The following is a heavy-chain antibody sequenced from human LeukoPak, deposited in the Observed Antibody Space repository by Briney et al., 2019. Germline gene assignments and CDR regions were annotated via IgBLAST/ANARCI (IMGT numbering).Heavy chain of an antibody. Sequence: EASVKVSCKASGYTFTSYDISWVRQAPGQGLEWMGWISAYNGNTNYAQKLQGRVTMTTDTSTSTAYMELRSLRSDDTAVYYCARDSMVAATPKYDYWGQGTLVTVSS. J-gene: IGHJ4*02. V-gene: IGHV1-18*01. CDR1: GYTFTSYD. D-gene: IGHD2-15*01. CDR2: ISAYNGNT. CDR3: ARDSMVAATPKYDY.